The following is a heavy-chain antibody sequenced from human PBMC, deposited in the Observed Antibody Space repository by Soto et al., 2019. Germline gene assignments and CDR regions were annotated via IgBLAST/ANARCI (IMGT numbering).Heavy chain of an antibody. CDR2: IIPILGIA. CDR1: VGTFSSYT. Sequence: QVQLVQSGAEVKKPGSSVKVSCKASVGTFSSYTISWVRQAPGQGREWMGRIIPILGIANYAQKFQGRVTITADKSTSTAYMELSSLRSEDTAVYYCARGGIVVVPAAPSLYGMDVWGQGTTVTVSS. V-gene: IGHV1-69*02. D-gene: IGHD2-2*01. J-gene: IGHJ6*02. CDR3: ARGGIVVVPAAPSLYGMDV.